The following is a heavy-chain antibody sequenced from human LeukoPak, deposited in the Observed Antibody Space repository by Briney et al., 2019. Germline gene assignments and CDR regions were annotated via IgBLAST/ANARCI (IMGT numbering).Heavy chain of an antibody. D-gene: IGHD6-19*01. Sequence: VASVKVSCKASGYTFTGYYMHWVRQAPGQGLEWMGWINPNSGGTNYAQKFQGRVTMTRDTSISTAYMELSRLRSDDTAVYYCARVGYSSGWSNWFDPWGQGTLVTVSS. CDR1: GYTFTGYY. CDR2: INPNSGGT. CDR3: ARVGYSSGWSNWFDP. J-gene: IGHJ5*02. V-gene: IGHV1-2*02.